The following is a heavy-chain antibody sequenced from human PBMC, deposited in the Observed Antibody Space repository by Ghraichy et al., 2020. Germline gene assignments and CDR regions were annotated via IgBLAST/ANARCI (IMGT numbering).Heavy chain of an antibody. CDR1: GYSISSDYY. CDR2: ISHSGNT. J-gene: IGHJ1*01. D-gene: IGHD6-19*01. Sequence: SCTVSGYSISSDYYWGWIRQPPGKGLEWIASISHSGNTFYNPSLKSRVTISIDTSKNQFSLKLSSVTAADTAVFYCATPAVAATNTHFQHWGQGTLVTVSS. V-gene: IGHV4-38-2*02. CDR3: ATPAVAATNTHFQH.